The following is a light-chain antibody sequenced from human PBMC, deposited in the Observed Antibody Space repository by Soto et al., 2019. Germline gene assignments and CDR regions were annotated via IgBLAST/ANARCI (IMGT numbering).Light chain of an antibody. V-gene: IGLV1-36*01. CDR2: YDD. CDR3: AAWDDSLNGPG. Sequence: QSVLTQPPSVSEAPRQRVTISCSGSSSNIGNNAVNWYQQFPGKAPKLLIYYDDLLPSGVSDRFSGSKSGTSASLAISGLQSEDEADYYCAAWDDSLNGPGFGTGTKLTVL. J-gene: IGLJ1*01. CDR1: SSNIGNNA.